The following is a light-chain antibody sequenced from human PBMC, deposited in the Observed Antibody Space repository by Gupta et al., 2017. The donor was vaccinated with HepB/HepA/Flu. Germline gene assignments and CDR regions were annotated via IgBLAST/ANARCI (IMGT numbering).Light chain of an antibody. V-gene: IGKV2-28*01. CDR3: MQDRQTPHT. CDR1: QSLLHSNEYNY. CDR2: VGS. Sequence: VLTRSPLPLPVSRAAPASISFRSSQSLLHSNEYNYLNWYLQKPGQSPQILIYVGSGRDSGVPDRCSGSGSGTEFTLTISGVEAEDVGVYYCMQDRQTPHTFGQGTKVEIK. J-gene: IGKJ2*01.